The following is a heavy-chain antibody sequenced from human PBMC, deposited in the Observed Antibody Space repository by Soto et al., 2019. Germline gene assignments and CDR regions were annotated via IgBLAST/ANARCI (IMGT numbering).Heavy chain of an antibody. CDR1: GYAFTSYD. D-gene: IGHD1-7*01. V-gene: IGHV1-8*01. CDR3: ASAPITGTTGWFDP. J-gene: IGHJ5*02. Sequence: ASVKVSCKASGYAFTSYDINWVRQATGQGLEWMGWMNPNSGNTGYAQKFQGRVTMTRNTSISTAYMELSSLKSEDTAVSYCASAPITGTTGWFDPWGQGTLVTVSS. CDR2: MNPNSGNT.